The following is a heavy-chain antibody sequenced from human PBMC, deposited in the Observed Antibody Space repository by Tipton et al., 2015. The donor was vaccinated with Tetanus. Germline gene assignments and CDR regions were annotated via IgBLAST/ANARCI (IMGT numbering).Heavy chain of an antibody. Sequence: TLSLTCTVSGGSISTYHWNWIRQPPGKGLEWIGYIDYFGSTKYNPSLKSRVAMSVDTSKNQLSLKLSSVTSADTAVYYCARTSGYLYSNHWGQGTLVTVSS. D-gene: IGHD3-3*01. V-gene: IGHV4-59*01. CDR1: GGSISTYH. CDR2: IDYFGST. J-gene: IGHJ1*01. CDR3: ARTSGYLYSNH.